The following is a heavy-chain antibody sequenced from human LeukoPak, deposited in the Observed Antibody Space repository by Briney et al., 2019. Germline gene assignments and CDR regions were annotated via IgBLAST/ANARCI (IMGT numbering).Heavy chain of an antibody. CDR1: GGSFSGYY. CDR3: ASYTSGWGFDY. Sequence: PSETLSLTCAVYGGSFSGYYWSWIRQPPGKGLEWIGEINHSGSTNYNPSLKSRVTISVDTSKNQFSLKLSSVTAADTAVYYCASYTSGWGFDYWGQGTLVTVSS. V-gene: IGHV4-34*01. CDR2: INHSGST. J-gene: IGHJ4*02. D-gene: IGHD3-16*01.